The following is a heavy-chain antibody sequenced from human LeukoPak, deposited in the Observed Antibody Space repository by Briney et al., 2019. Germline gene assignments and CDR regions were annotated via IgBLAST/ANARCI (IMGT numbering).Heavy chain of an antibody. CDR3: ARVWEPKGTGTYYFDY. D-gene: IGHD1-26*01. Sequence: PSETLSLACTVSGGSISSSSYYWAWIRQAPGKGLEWIGNIYHTGSTYYNPSLKSRVTIFADTSKNHYSLKLTSVTAADTAVYYCARVWEPKGTGTYYFDYWGQGALVTVSS. CDR1: GGSISSSSYY. J-gene: IGHJ4*02. CDR2: IYHTGST. V-gene: IGHV4-39*02.